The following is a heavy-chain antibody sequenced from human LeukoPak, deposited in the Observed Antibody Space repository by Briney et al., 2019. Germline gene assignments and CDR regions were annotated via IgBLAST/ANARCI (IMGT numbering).Heavy chain of an antibody. CDR1: GGTFSSYA. CDR2: IIPIFGTA. D-gene: IGHD3-22*01. V-gene: IGHV1-69*05. J-gene: IGHJ3*02. CDR3: ARVPGYYYDSSGYYHLGAFDI. Sequence: GASVKLSCKASGGTFSSYAISWVRQAPGQGLEWMGGIIPIFGTANYAQKFQGRVTITTDESTSTAYMEMSSLRSEDTAVYYCARVPGYYYDSSGYYHLGAFDIWGQGTMVTVSS.